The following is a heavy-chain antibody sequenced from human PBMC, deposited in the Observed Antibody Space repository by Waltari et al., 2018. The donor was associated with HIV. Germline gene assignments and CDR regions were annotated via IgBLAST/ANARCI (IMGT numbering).Heavy chain of an antibody. V-gene: IGHV4-4*07. J-gene: IGHJ1*01. Sequence: QVQVQESGPGLVGPSETLSLTCSVYGGPISGSYWSWIRHPVANKMRPGGKLEWGGRMYCGGRPDIRGDSYRLSMYMDTSRNQVALKVRSVTAADSAMYYCVKSTFLGVMPADYFDVWGPGTLVTVSS. D-gene: IGHD3-16*01. CDR1: GGPISGSY. CDR3: VKSTFLGVMPADYFDV. CDR2: MYCGGR.